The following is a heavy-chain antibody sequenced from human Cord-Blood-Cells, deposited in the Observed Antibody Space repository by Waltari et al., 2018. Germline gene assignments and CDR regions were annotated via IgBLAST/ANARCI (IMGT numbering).Heavy chain of an antibody. CDR2: IIPIFGTA. J-gene: IGHJ4*02. Sequence: QVQLVQSGAEVKKPGSSVKVSCKASGGTFSSYAISWVRQAPGQGLEWMGGIIPIFGTANYAQKFQGRVTITADESTSTAYMELSNLRSEDTAVYYCARDPVSSGWFDYFDYWGQGTLVTVSS. V-gene: IGHV1-69*01. D-gene: IGHD6-19*01. CDR3: ARDPVSSGWFDYFDY. CDR1: GGTFSSYA.